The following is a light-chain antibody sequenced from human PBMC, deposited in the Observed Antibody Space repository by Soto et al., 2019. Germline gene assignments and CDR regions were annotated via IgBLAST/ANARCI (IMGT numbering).Light chain of an antibody. CDR2: LGS. CDR3: MQALQTPWT. J-gene: IGKJ1*01. V-gene: IGKV2-28*01. CDR1: QSLLHLNGYNS. Sequence: DIVMTQSPLSLPVTPGEPASISCRSSQSLLHLNGYNSLDWYLQKPGQSPQLLIYLGSNRASGVPDRISGSGSGADFTLNISRVEAEDVGVYYCMQALQTPWTFGQGTKVDIK.